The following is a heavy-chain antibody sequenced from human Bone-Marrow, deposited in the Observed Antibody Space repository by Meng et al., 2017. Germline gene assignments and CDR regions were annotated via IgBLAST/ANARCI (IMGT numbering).Heavy chain of an antibody. CDR3: ARAPGIAALAYYFDY. CDR1: GGTFSSYA. V-gene: IGHV1-69*13. D-gene: IGHD6-13*01. CDR2: IIPIFGTA. J-gene: IGHJ4*02. Sequence: SVKVSCKASGGTFSSYAISWVRQAPGQGLEWMGGIIPIFGTANYAQKFQGRVTITADESTSTAYMELSSLRSEDTAVYYCARAPGIAALAYYFDYWGQGTLVTAPQ.